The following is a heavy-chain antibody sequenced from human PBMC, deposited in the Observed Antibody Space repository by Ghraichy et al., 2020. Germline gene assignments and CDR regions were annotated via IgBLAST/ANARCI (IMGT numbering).Heavy chain of an antibody. V-gene: IGHV4-39*01. CDR3: TRHRTNNYAPGSPFDP. Sequence: SETLSLTCTVSGDSISGSTYYWTWIPQPPGKGLEWIRSIYYIGNTNYNPSLRSRVAISVDTSKNQFSLRLSSVTAADSAVYYCTRHRTNNYAPGSPFDPWGQGTLVTVSS. CDR1: GDSISGSTYY. D-gene: IGHD3-10*01. CDR2: IYYIGNT. J-gene: IGHJ5*02.